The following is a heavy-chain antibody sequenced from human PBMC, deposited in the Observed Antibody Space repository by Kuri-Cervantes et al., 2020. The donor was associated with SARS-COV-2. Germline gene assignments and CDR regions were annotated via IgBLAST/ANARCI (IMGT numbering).Heavy chain of an antibody. CDR3: ARDGGVVIPWFDP. V-gene: IGHV3-23*01. J-gene: IGHJ5*02. CDR2: ISITGGTT. D-gene: IGHD3-3*01. Sequence: GGSLRLSCAAPGFTFSNHAMHWVRQAPGKGLEWVSGISITGGTTFYPDSVRGRFTISRDNAKNSLYLQMNSLRAEDTAVYYCARDGGVVIPWFDPWGQGTLVTVSS. CDR1: GFTFSNHA.